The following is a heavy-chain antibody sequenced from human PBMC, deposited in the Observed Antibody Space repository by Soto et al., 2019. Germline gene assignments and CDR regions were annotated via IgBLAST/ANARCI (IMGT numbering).Heavy chain of an antibody. D-gene: IGHD3-22*01. CDR2: IYPGDSDT. CDR3: ARPGPSSEYYDSSGYLVYYYYVMDA. J-gene: IGHJ6*02. CDR1: GYSFTSYW. V-gene: IGHV5-51*01. Sequence: RGESLTISCKGSGYSFTSYWIGWVRQMPGKGLEWMGIIYPGDSDTRYSPSFQGQVTISADKSISTAYLQWSSLKASDTAMYYCARPGPSSEYYDSSGYLVYYYYVMDACGQGTTVTVSS.